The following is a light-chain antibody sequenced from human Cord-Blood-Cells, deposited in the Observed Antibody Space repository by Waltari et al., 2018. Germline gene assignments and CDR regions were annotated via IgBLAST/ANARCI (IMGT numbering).Light chain of an antibody. CDR2: DAS. Sequence: DIQMTQSPSTLSASVGDRVTITCRASQSISSWSASYQQKPGKAPKLLIYDASSLESGVPSRFSGSGSGTEFTLTISSLQPDDFATYYCQQYNSYTPYTFGQGTKLEIK. CDR3: QQYNSYTPYT. J-gene: IGKJ2*01. CDR1: QSISSW. V-gene: IGKV1-5*01.